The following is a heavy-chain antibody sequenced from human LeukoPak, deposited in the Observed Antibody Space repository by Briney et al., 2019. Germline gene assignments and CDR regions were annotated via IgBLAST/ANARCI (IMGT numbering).Heavy chain of an antibody. D-gene: IGHD3-16*02. V-gene: IGHV2-70*11. Sequence: QTLTLTCTFSGFSLSTSGMCVSWIRQPPGKALEWLARIDWDDDKYYSTPLKTRLTISKDTSKNQVVLTMTNMDPVDTATYYCARILYDYVWGSYRFDYWGQGTLVTVSS. CDR1: GFSLSTSGMC. CDR2: IDWDDDK. CDR3: ARILYDYVWGSYRFDY. J-gene: IGHJ4*02.